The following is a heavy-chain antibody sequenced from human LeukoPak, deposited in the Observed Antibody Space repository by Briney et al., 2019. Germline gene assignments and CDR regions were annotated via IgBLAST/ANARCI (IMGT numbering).Heavy chain of an antibody. CDR2: IYPGDSDT. CDR3: ARAVWGCSGGSCYSGMGY. V-gene: IGHV5-51*01. Sequence: GESLKISCQGSGYTFPSYWIAWVRQMPGKGLEWMGIIYPGDSDTRYSPSFQGQVTISADKSISTAYLQWSSLKASDTAMYYCARAVWGCSGGSCYSGMGYWGQGTLVTVSS. CDR1: GYTFPSYW. D-gene: IGHD2-15*01. J-gene: IGHJ4*02.